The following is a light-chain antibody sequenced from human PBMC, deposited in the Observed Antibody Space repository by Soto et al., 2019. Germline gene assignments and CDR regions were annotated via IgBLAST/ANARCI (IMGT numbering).Light chain of an antibody. CDR1: QGISSY. CDR3: QQYYSCPRT. Sequence: IRLTQSPSSLYASVRDTVAISCLMSQGISSYLAWYQQKPGKAPELLIYAASTLQSGVPSRFSGSGSGTDFTLTISCLQSEDFATYYCQQYYSCPRTFGQGTKVDIK. CDR2: AAS. V-gene: IGKV1D-8*01. J-gene: IGKJ1*01.